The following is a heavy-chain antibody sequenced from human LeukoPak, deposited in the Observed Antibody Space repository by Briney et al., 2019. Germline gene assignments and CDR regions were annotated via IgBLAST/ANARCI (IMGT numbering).Heavy chain of an antibody. CDR2: ISSSGSVI. D-gene: IGHD5-18*01. Sequence: GGSLRLSCVASGFTLSSYEMHWARQAPGKGLEWVSYISSSGSVIYYADSVKGRFTISRDNAKNSLYLQMNSRRAEDTAVYYCARDRRYTYGYYFDYWGQGTLVTVS. CDR3: ARDRRYTYGYYFDY. J-gene: IGHJ4*02. V-gene: IGHV3-48*03. CDR1: GFTLSSYE.